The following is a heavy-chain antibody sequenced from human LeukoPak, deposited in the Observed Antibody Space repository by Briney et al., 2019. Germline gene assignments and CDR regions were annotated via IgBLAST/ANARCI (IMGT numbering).Heavy chain of an antibody. Sequence: SGPTLVNPTQTLTLTCTFSGFSLSTSGVGVGWIRQPPGTALEWLALISWNDDKRYSPSLKSRLTITKDTPKNQVVLTMTSMDPVDTATYYCARGIGYCSGGSCLALGYWGQGTLVTVSS. D-gene: IGHD2-15*01. V-gene: IGHV2-5*01. CDR2: ISWNDDK. J-gene: IGHJ4*02. CDR3: ARGIGYCSGGSCLALGY. CDR1: GFSLSTSGVG.